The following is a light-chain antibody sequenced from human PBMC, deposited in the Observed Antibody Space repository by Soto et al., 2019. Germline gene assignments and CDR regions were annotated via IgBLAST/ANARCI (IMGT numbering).Light chain of an antibody. CDR3: QQYNDNWT. CDR2: KAS. V-gene: IGKV1-5*03. CDR1: QSISSW. Sequence: DIPMTQSPSILSASVGDRVTITCRASQSISSWLAWYQQKPGTAPKLLIYKASTLQSGVPSRFSGSGSGTEFTLTISSLQPDDSATYYCQQYNDNWTFGQGTKVEIK. J-gene: IGKJ1*01.